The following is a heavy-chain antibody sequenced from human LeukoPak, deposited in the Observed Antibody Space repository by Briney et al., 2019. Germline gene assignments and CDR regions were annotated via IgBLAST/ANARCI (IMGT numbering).Heavy chain of an antibody. V-gene: IGHV4-39*01. CDR2: IYYSGST. CDR1: GGSISSSSYY. J-gene: IGHJ4*02. Sequence: SETLSLTCTVSGGSISSSSYYWGWIRQPPGKGLEWIGSIYYSGSTYYNPSLKSRVTISVDTSKNQFSLKLSSVTAADTAVYYCARGRRPTAVTNTFDYWGQGTLVTVSS. D-gene: IGHD4-11*01. CDR3: ARGRRPTAVTNTFDY.